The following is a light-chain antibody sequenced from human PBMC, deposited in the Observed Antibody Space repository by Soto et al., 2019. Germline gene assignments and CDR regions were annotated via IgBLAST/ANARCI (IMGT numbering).Light chain of an antibody. CDR1: QNVGSKF. V-gene: IGKV3-20*01. J-gene: IGKJ1*01. CDR3: QQYGSSLPWT. CDR2: GAS. Sequence: EIVLTQSPGTLSLSPGETATLSCRASQNVGSKFLAWYQQIPGQAPRLLIYGASSRATGVPDRFSGSGSGTDFRLTISRLEPEDCAVYYCQQYGSSLPWTFGQGTTVEIK.